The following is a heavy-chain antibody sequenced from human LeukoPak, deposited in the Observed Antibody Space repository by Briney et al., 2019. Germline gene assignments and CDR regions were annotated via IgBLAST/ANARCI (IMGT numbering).Heavy chain of an antibody. CDR3: AKDIRRYCSGGSCYVS. D-gene: IGHD2-15*01. CDR2: IYSGGST. J-gene: IGHJ5*02. V-gene: IGHV3-66*01. CDR1: GFTVSSNY. Sequence: GGSLRLSCAASGFTVSSNYMSWVRQAPGKGLEWVSVIYSGGSTYYADSVKGRFTISRDNSKNTLYLQMNSLRAEDTAVYYCAKDIRRYCSGGSCYVSWGQGTLVTVSS.